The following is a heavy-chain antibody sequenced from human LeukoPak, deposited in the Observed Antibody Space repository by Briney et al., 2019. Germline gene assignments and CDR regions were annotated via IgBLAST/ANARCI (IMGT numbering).Heavy chain of an antibody. D-gene: IGHD7-27*01. J-gene: IGHJ6*03. CDR1: GFTFKTYF. CDR2: IDTDGSGT. CDR3: ARSGPEHWGSNYYFYMDV. V-gene: IGHV3-74*01. Sequence: GGSLRLSCVVSGFTFKTYFMHWVRQSPGKGLVWVSHIDTDGSGTGYADSVKGRFIISRDNAKNTLYLQMHSLRAEDTAVYYCARSGPEHWGSNYYFYMDVWGKGTTVTVSS.